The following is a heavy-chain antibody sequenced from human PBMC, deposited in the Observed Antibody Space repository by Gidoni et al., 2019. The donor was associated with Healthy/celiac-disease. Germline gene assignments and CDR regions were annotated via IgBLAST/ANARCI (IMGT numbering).Heavy chain of an antibody. J-gene: IGHJ5*02. CDR3: ARGRHYYDSSGYYYMAWFDP. D-gene: IGHD3-22*01. CDR1: GGTFSSYA. CDR2: IIPIFGTA. Sequence: QVQLVQSGDEVKKPGSSVKVSCKASGGTFSSYAISWVRQAPGQGLEWMGGIIPIFGTANYAQKFQGRVTITADESTSTAYMELSSLRSEDTAVYYCARGRHYYDSSGYYYMAWFDPWGQGTLVTVSS. V-gene: IGHV1-69*01.